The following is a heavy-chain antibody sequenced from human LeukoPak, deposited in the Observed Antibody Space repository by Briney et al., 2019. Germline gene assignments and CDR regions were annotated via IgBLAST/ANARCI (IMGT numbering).Heavy chain of an antibody. J-gene: IGHJ4*02. CDR2: ISGSGGST. D-gene: IGHD1-26*01. CDR3: ARAYSGSYYAPIDY. CDR1: GFTFSSYA. V-gene: IGHV3-23*01. Sequence: TGGSLRLSCAASGFTFSSYAMSWVRQAPGKGLEWVSAISGSGGSTYYADSVKGRFTISRDNSKNTLYLQMNSLRAEDTAVYYCARAYSGSYYAPIDYWGQGTLVTVSS.